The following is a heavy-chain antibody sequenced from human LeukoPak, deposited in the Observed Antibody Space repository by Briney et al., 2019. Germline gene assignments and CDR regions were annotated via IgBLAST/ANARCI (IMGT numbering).Heavy chain of an antibody. CDR2: ISGSGGST. CDR3: ASRGQQLVYYYGMDV. CDR1: GFTFSSYA. J-gene: IGHJ6*02. D-gene: IGHD6-13*01. V-gene: IGHV3-23*01. Sequence: HPGGSLRLSCAASGFTFSSYAMSWVRQAPGKGLEWVSAISGSGGSTYYADSVKGRFTISRDNSKNTLYLQMNSLRAEDTAVYYCASRGQQLVYYYGMDVWGQGTTVTVSS.